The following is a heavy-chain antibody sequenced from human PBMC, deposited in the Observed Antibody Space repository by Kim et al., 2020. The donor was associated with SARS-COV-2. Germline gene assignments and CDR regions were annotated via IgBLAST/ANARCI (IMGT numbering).Heavy chain of an antibody. D-gene: IGHD2-2*01. Sequence: AQKFQGRVTITADKSTSTAYMELSSLRSEDTAVYYCAGVGAMPRGMDVWGQGTTVTVSS. CDR3: AGVGAMPRGMDV. V-gene: IGHV1-69*04. J-gene: IGHJ6*02.